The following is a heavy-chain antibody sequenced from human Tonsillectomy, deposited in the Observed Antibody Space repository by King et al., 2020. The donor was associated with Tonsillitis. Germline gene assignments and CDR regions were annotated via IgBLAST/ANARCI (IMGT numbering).Heavy chain of an antibody. D-gene: IGHD4-11*01. CDR2: KYFSGNT. J-gene: IGHJ4*02. Sequence: QLQESGPGLVKPSGTLSLTCSVSGASITGNSDYWGWIRQAPGKGLEWIGSKYFSGNTYYSPSLQGRVTISADSTTRQVSLKVTSVTAADTAVYYCARRRDRNSRPHFDYWGQGILVTVSS. CDR3: ARRRDRNSRPHFDY. V-gene: IGHV4-39*01. CDR1: GASITGNSDY.